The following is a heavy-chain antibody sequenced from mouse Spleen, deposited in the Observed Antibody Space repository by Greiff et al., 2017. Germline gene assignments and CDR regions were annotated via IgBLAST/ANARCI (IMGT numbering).Heavy chain of an antibody. CDR2: ISSGGGST. CDR1: GFAFSSYD. V-gene: IGHV5-12-1*01. CDR3: ARQTEYGNYGYFDV. Sequence: EVQVVESGGGLVKPGGSLKLSCAASGFAFSSYDMSWVRQTPEKRLEWVAYISSGGGSTYYPDTVKGRFTISRDNAKNTLYLQMSSLKSEDTAMYYCARQTEYGNYGYFDVWGAGTTVTVSS. J-gene: IGHJ1*01. D-gene: IGHD2-10*02.